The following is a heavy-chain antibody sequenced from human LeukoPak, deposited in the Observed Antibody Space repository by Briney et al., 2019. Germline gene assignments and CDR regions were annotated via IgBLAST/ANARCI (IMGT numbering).Heavy chain of an antibody. Sequence: SETLSLTCTVSGGSISSSSYYWGWIRQPPGKGLEWIGSIYDSGSTYYNPSLKSRVTISVDTSKNQFSLKLSSVTAADTAVYYCARQADDYGDYGWFDPWGQGTLVTVSS. CDR1: GGSISSSSYY. D-gene: IGHD4-17*01. V-gene: IGHV4-39*01. CDR2: IYDSGST. J-gene: IGHJ5*02. CDR3: ARQADDYGDYGWFDP.